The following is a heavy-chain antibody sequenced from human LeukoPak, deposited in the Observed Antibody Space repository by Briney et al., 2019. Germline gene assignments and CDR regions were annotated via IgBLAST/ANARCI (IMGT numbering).Heavy chain of an antibody. J-gene: IGHJ4*02. CDR1: GGTFSSYA. D-gene: IGHD3-10*01. V-gene: IGHV1-69*01. CDR3: ASLTSITMVRGVDPFDY. Sequence: SVKVSCKASGGTFSSYAISWVRQAPGQGLEWMGGIIPIFGTANYAQKFQGRVTITADESTSTAHMELSSLRSEDTAVYYCASLTSITMVRGVDPFDYWGQGTLVTVSS. CDR2: IIPIFGTA.